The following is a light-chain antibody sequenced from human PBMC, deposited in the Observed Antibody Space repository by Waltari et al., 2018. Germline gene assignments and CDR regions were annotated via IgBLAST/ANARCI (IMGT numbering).Light chain of an antibody. CDR2: DAS. CDR3: QQHNSYPWT. CDR1: QSISSW. Sequence: EIQLTQSPSTLSSSVGNRVTITCRASQSISSWLAWYQQKPGKAPKLLIYDASSLESGVPSRFSGSGSGTEFTLTISSLQPEDFATYYCQQHNSYPWTFGQGTKVEIK. V-gene: IGKV1-5*01. J-gene: IGKJ1*01.